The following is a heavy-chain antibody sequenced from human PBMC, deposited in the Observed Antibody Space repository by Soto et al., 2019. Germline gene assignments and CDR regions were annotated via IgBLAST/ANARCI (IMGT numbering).Heavy chain of an antibody. Sequence: PGGSLRLSCAASGFTFDDYAMHWVRQAPGKGLEWVSGISWNSGSIGYADSVKGRFTISRDNAKNSLYLQMNSLRAEVTALYYRAKDIGGGSCSSTSCYLPGYYYYGMDVWGQGTTVTVS. V-gene: IGHV3-9*01. CDR1: GFTFDDYA. D-gene: IGHD2-2*01. CDR2: ISWNSGSI. J-gene: IGHJ6*02. CDR3: AKDIGGGSCSSTSCYLPGYYYYGMDV.